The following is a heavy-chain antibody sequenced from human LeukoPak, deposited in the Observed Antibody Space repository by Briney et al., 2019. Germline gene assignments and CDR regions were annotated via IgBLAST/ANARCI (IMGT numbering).Heavy chain of an antibody. Sequence: PGGSLRLSCAASGFTFSTYSMNWVRQAPGRGLEWVSSISSSSKYIYYAESVKGRFTISRDDAKNSLSLQMNSLRAEDTAVYYCARDLDIVVVPASWFYPWGQGTLVTVSS. CDR2: ISSSSKYI. CDR1: GFTFSTYS. V-gene: IGHV3-21*01. CDR3: ARDLDIVVVPASWFYP. D-gene: IGHD2-2*03. J-gene: IGHJ5*02.